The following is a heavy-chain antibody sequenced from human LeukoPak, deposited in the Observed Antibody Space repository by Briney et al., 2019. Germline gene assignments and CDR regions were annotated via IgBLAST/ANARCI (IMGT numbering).Heavy chain of an antibody. D-gene: IGHD5-12*01. CDR2: IYTSGST. Sequence: SETLSLTCTVSGGSISSGSYYWSWIRQPAGKGLGWIGRIYTSGSTNYNPSLKSRVTISVDTSKNQFSLKLSSVTAADTAVYYCAREGARYSGYDSWGQGTLVTVSS. V-gene: IGHV4-61*02. J-gene: IGHJ4*02. CDR1: GGSISSGSYY. CDR3: AREGARYSGYDS.